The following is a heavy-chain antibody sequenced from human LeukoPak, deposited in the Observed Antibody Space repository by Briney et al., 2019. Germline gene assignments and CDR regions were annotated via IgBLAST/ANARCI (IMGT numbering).Heavy chain of an antibody. V-gene: IGHV7-4-1*02. CDR1: GYTFTSYA. CDR3: ARDGYYYDSSGYYFDY. J-gene: IGHJ4*02. D-gene: IGHD3-22*01. Sequence: ASVKVSCKASGYTFTSYAMNWVRQAPGQGLEWMGWINTNTGNPTYAQGFTGRFVFSLDTSVSTAYLQISSLKAEDTAVYYCARDGYYYDSSGYYFDYWGQGTLVTVSS. CDR2: INTNTGNP.